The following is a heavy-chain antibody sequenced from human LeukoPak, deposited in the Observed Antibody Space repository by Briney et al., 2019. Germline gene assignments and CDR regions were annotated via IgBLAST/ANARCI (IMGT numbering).Heavy chain of an antibody. J-gene: IGHJ4*02. Sequence: ASVKVSCKASGYTFTSYGISWVRQAPGQGLEWMGWINPNSGGTNYAQKFQGRVTMTRDTSISTAYMELSRLRSDDTAVYYCARDDDSSGSYWGQGTLVTVSS. V-gene: IGHV1-2*02. D-gene: IGHD3-22*01. CDR1: GYTFTSYG. CDR3: ARDDDSSGSY. CDR2: INPNSGGT.